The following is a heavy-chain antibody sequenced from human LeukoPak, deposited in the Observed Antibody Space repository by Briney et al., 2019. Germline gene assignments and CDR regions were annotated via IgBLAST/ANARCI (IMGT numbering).Heavy chain of an antibody. V-gene: IGHV1-8*01. Sequence: GASVTVSYKASGYTFTNYDINWVGQATGEGIEGMGWMNPNSGNTGYAQKFQGRVTMTRNTSISTAYMELSSLRSEDTAVYYCARVRAVATFDYWGQGTLVTVSS. D-gene: IGHD5-12*01. CDR3: ARVRAVATFDY. CDR2: MNPNSGNT. J-gene: IGHJ4*02. CDR1: GYTFTNYD.